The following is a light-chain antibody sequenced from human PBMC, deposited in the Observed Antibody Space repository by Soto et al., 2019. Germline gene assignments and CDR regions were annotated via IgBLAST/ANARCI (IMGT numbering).Light chain of an antibody. J-gene: IGLJ1*01. CDR2: SDY. Sequence: QSVLTQPPSVSGTPGLRVNISCSGGISNIGKDTVNWYQQLPGTAPKLLIHSDYQRPSGVPDRFSGSKSGTSASLAISGLQSEDEANYYCAAWDDRLSAYVFATGTKLTVL. CDR3: AAWDDRLSAYV. CDR1: ISNIGKDT. V-gene: IGLV1-44*01.